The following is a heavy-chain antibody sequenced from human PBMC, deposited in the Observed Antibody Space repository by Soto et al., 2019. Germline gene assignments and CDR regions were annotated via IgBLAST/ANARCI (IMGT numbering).Heavy chain of an antibody. CDR3: ARVRDGENLSGMDV. J-gene: IGHJ6*02. Sequence: QVQLVESGGGVVQPGRSLRLSCAASGAASGFTFSSYGMHWVRQAPGKGLEWLAVIWFDGSNKYYADSVKGRFTISRDNSKNTLYLDMNSLRAEDTAVYYCARVRDGENLSGMDVWGQGTTVTVSS. CDR1: GFTFSSYG. D-gene: IGHD4-17*01. V-gene: IGHV3-33*01. CDR2: IWFDGSNK.